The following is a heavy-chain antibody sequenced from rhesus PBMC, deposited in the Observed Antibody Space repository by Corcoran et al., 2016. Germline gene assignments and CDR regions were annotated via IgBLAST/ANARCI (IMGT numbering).Heavy chain of an antibody. CDR1: GFSFSDYY. V-gene: IGHV3S18*01. D-gene: IGHD3-9*01. CDR3: ARIGKYGDDYGYYYTGHFDY. J-gene: IGHJ4*01. CDR2: ISYTGGST. Sequence: EVQLVESGGGLAKPGGSLRLSCAASGFSFSDYYMYWVRQALGKGLEWVSGISYTGGSTYDADSVKCSVPISRENAKNSLYLQMDSLRAEDTAVYYCARIGKYGDDYGYYYTGHFDYWGQGVLVTVSS.